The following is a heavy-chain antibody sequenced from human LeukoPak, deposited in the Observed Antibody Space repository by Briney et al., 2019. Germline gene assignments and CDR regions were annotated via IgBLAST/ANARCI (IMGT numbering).Heavy chain of an antibody. J-gene: IGHJ4*02. CDR3: AKSAVAYCGGDCYSLLDY. D-gene: IGHD2-21*02. CDR2: ISGSGGST. Sequence: PGGSLRLSCAASGFTFSSYAMSWVRQAPGKGLEWVSAISGSGGSTYYADSVKGRFTISRDNSKNTLYLQMNSLRAEDTAVHYCAKSAVAYCGGDCYSLLDYWGQGTLVTVSS. CDR1: GFTFSSYA. V-gene: IGHV3-23*01.